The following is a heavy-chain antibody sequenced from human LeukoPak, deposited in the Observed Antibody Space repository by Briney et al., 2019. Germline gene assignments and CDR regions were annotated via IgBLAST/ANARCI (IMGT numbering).Heavy chain of an antibody. Sequence: PSETLSLTCAVYGGSFSGYYWSWIRRPPGKGLEWIGYIYYSGSTNYNPSLKSRVTISVDTSKNQFSLKLSSVTAADTAVYYCARGSRYCSSTSCKNKQYYYYYYMDVWGKGTTVTVSS. CDR1: GGSFSGYY. J-gene: IGHJ6*03. CDR2: IYYSGST. V-gene: IGHV4-59*01. D-gene: IGHD2-2*01. CDR3: ARGSRYCSSTSCKNKQYYYYYYMDV.